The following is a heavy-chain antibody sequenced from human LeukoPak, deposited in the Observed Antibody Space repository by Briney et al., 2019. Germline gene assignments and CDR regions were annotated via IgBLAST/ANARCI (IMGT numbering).Heavy chain of an antibody. CDR1: GFTFSSYA. Sequence: GGSLRLSCAASGFTFSSYAMHWVRQAPGKGLEWVAVISYDGSNKYYADSVKGRFTISRDNSKNTLYLQMNSLRAEDTAVYYCAREDRSGWYYFDYWGQGTLVTVSS. D-gene: IGHD6-19*01. CDR3: AREDRSGWYYFDY. J-gene: IGHJ4*02. V-gene: IGHV3-30-3*01. CDR2: ISYDGSNK.